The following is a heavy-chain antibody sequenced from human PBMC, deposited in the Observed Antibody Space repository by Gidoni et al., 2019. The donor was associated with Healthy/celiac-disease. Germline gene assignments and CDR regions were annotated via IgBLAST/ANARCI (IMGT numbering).Heavy chain of an antibody. J-gene: IGHJ4*02. Sequence: QVQLQESGPGLVKPSQTLSLTCTVSGGSISRGGYYWDWIRQHPGKGREWIGYIYYSGSTYYNPSLKSRVTISVDTSKNQFSLKLSSVTAADTAVYYCARGWVTTDGEYFDYWGQGTLVTVSS. D-gene: IGHD4-17*01. CDR1: GGSISRGGYY. CDR2: IYYSGST. V-gene: IGHV4-31*03. CDR3: ARGWVTTDGEYFDY.